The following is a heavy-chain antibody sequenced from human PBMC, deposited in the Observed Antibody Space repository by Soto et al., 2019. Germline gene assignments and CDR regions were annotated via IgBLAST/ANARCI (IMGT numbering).Heavy chain of an antibody. CDR1: GFSLSSPAVG. J-gene: IGHJ4*02. V-gene: IGHV2-5*02. CDR3: AHGSGWLSDY. Sequence: QITLKESGPTLVKPTQTLTLTCTFSGFSLSSPAVGVNWIRQPPGKALEWLALIYWDDDKQYSPSLRSRLTITKDTSKTPVVLTMTHVDPVDTATYYCAHGSGWLSDYWGQGTLVTVSS. D-gene: IGHD6-19*01. CDR2: IYWDDDK.